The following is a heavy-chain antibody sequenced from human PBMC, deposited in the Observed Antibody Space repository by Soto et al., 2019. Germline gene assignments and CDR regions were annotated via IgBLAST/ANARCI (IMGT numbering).Heavy chain of an antibody. CDR2: FDPEDGET. V-gene: IGHV1-24*01. Sequence: GASVKVSCKVSGYTLTELSMHWVRQAPGKGLEWMGGFDPEDGETIYAQKFQGRVTMTEDTSTDTAYMELSSLRSEDTAVYYCATQSSGSEGNWFDPWGQGTLVTVSS. CDR1: GYTLTELS. D-gene: IGHD6-19*01. J-gene: IGHJ5*02. CDR3: ATQSSGSEGNWFDP.